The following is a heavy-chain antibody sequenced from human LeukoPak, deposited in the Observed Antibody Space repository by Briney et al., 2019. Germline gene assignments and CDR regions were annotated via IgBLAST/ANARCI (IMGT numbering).Heavy chain of an antibody. CDR3: AGDLSIAAAGDYYYYGMDV. D-gene: IGHD6-13*01. CDR1: GGSISSYY. Sequence: SETLSLTCTVSGGSISSYYWSWIRQPPGKGLEWIGYIYYSGSTNYNPSLKSRVTISVDTSKNQFSLKLSSVTAADTAVYYCAGDLSIAAAGDYYYYGMDVWGQGTTVTVSS. J-gene: IGHJ6*02. V-gene: IGHV4-59*01. CDR2: IYYSGST.